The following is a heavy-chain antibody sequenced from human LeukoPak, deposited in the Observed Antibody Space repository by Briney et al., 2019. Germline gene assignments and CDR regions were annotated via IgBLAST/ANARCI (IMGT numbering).Heavy chain of an antibody. J-gene: IGHJ4*02. Sequence: ASVTVSCKASGYTFTGYYMHWVRQAPGQGLEWMGWINPNSGGTNYAQKFQGRVTMTRDTSISTAYMELSRLRSDDTAVYYCAGCLTAGPRTAPGYWGQGTLVTVSS. D-gene: IGHD5-18*01. CDR3: AGCLTAGPRTAPGY. CDR1: GYTFTGYY. V-gene: IGHV1-2*02. CDR2: INPNSGGT.